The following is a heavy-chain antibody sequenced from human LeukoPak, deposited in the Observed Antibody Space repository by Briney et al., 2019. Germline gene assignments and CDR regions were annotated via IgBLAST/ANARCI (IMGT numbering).Heavy chain of an antibody. D-gene: IGHD3-22*01. J-gene: IGHJ4*02. CDR1: GLTFSSYS. CDR3: ARDDSSGH. CDR2: ISSSGTYI. Sequence: GGSLRLSCAASGLTFSSYSMNWVRQAPGKGLQWVSSISSSGTYIYYADSVKGRFTISRDNAKNSLYLQMNSLRVEDTAVYYCARDDSSGHWGQGTLVTVSS. V-gene: IGHV3-21*01.